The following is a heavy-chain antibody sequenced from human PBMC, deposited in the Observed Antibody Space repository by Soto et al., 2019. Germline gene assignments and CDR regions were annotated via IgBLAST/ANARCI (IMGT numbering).Heavy chain of an antibody. CDR2: ISGSDGKT. V-gene: IGHV3-23*01. CDR3: AKWSYLDY. D-gene: IGHD3-3*01. CDR1: GFSFASFA. J-gene: IGHJ4*02. Sequence: SLRLSCTTSGFSFASFAMTWVRQAPGKGLEWVATISGSDGKTYYADSVKGRFSISRDTSRNTLYLQMNSLRADDTAIYYCAKWSYLDYWGQGTRVTVSS.